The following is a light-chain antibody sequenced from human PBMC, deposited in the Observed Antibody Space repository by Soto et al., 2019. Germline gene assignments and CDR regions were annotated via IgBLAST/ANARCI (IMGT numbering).Light chain of an antibody. CDR3: QQRYRGPPIT. Sequence: EVVWTQSPATLSLSPGEGATLSCRASESVFGYLAWYQHKPGQAPRLLIYDASNRATGVPARFSGSGSGTDFTLTISSLEPEDFAVYYCQQRYRGPPITFGQGTRLEI. V-gene: IGKV3-11*01. CDR1: ESVFGY. J-gene: IGKJ5*01. CDR2: DAS.